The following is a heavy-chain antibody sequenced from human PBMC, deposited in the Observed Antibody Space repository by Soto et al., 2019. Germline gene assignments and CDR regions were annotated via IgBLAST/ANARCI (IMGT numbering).Heavy chain of an antibody. J-gene: IGHJ6*02. CDR1: GGTFSSYT. Sequence: QVQLVQSGDEVKKPGSSVKVSCKASGGTFSSYTINWVRQAPGQGLEWMGGIHLIFGTTNYAQKYQGRVTITADETTSTAYMELSSLRSEDTAVYYCARVSGNYYHYGMDVWGQGTTVIVSS. CDR3: ARVSGNYYHYGMDV. D-gene: IGHD1-26*01. CDR2: IHLIFGTT. V-gene: IGHV1-69*12.